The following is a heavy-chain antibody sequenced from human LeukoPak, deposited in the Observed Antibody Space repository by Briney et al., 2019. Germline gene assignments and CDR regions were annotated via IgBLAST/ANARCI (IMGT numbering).Heavy chain of an antibody. V-gene: IGHV3-21*06. J-gene: IGHJ4*02. CDR2: MSTSSTYI. CDR3: VRDFAFGFCNTTTCRYPFDS. CDR1: GLTFRGYN. Sequence: PGGSQRLFCAASGLTFRGYNMNWVRQAPGKGLEWVSSMSTSSTYIYYADSIKGRFTISRDDARSLLYLQMDSLRAEDTAVYYCVRDFAFGFCNTTTCRYPFDSWGQGTLVTVSS. D-gene: IGHD3-16*01.